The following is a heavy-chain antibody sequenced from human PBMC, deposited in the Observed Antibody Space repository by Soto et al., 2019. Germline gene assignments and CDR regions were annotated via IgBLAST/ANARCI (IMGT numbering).Heavy chain of an antibody. CDR1: GYTFTSYA. J-gene: IGHJ5*02. V-gene: IGHV1-18*01. D-gene: IGHD3-3*02. CDR2: SSAYNGNT. CDR3: ARDSPPIAS. Sequence: QVQLVQSGAEVKKPGASVKVSCKASGYTFTSYAISWVRQAPGQGLELMGWSSAYNGNTNYAQNLPCRVTMTSDTSTITAYMELRSLRSDDTAVYYCARDSPPIASWGQGTLVTVSS.